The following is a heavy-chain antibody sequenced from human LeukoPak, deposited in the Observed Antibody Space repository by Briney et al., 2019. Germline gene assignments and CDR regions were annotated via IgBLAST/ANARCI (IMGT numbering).Heavy chain of an antibody. V-gene: IGHV3-23*01. Sequence: GGTLRLSCAASGFTLSSYGMSWVRQAPGKGLEWVSAISGSGGSTYYADSVKGRFTISRDNSKNTLYLQMNSLRAEDTAVYYCAKDLLIYQGSWSAGWGQGTLVTVSS. J-gene: IGHJ4*02. CDR1: GFTLSSYG. CDR2: ISGSGGST. D-gene: IGHD6-13*01. CDR3: AKDLLIYQGSWSAG.